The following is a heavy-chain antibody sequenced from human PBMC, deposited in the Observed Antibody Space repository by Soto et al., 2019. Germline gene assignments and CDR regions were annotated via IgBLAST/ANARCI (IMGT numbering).Heavy chain of an antibody. J-gene: IGHJ5*02. Sequence: PGGSMRLSSAASGFTFSGYAMSWVRQAPGKGLEWVSAISGSGGSTHNADSVKGRFTISRDNSNNTLYLQMNSLRAGDTDVDDCEKDPRAAAGPWGQGTLVTVSS. CDR3: EKDPRAAAGP. V-gene: IGHV3-23*01. CDR1: GFTFSGYA. CDR2: ISGSGGST. D-gene: IGHD6-13*01.